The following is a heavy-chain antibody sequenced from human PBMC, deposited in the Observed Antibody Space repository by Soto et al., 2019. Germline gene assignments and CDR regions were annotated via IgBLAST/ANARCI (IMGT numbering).Heavy chain of an antibody. CDR3: ANPAGLGWALDFDY. J-gene: IGHJ4*02. D-gene: IGHD6-19*01. CDR2: ISGSGGNT. Sequence: EVQLLESGGGLVQPGGSLRLSCAASGFTFSSYAMSWVRQAPGKGLEWVSAISGSGGNTYYADSVKGRFTISRDNYKKTLYLQMNRLGAEDTAVYYCANPAGLGWALDFDYWGQGTLVTVSS. CDR1: GFTFSSYA. V-gene: IGHV3-23*01.